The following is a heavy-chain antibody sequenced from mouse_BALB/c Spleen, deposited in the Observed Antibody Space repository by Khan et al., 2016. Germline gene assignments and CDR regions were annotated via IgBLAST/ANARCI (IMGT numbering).Heavy chain of an antibody. CDR3: ASLTGTIAY. CDR1: GFTFTDYY. J-gene: IGHJ3*01. D-gene: IGHD4-1*01. V-gene: IGHV7-3*02. Sequence: EVELVESGGGLVQTGGSLRLSCATSGFTFTDYYMSWVRQPPGKALEWLGFIRNKAGGYTTEYSASVTCRFTISRDNSQSILYLQRNTRRADDSATYYGASLTGTIAYWGQGTLVTVSA. CDR2: IRNKAGGYTT.